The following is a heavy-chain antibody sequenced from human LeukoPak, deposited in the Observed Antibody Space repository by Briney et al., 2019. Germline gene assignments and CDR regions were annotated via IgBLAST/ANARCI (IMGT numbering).Heavy chain of an antibody. CDR3: ARGMRAMVRGVSNWFDP. D-gene: IGHD3-10*01. V-gene: IGHV1-2*02. CDR2: INPNSGGT. CDR1: GYTFTGYY. Sequence: ASVKVSCKASGYTFTGYYMHWVRQAPGQGLEWMGWINPNSGGTNYAQKFQGRVTMTRDTSISTAYMELSRLRSDDTAVYYCARGMRAMVRGVSNWFDPWGQGTLVTVSS. J-gene: IGHJ5*02.